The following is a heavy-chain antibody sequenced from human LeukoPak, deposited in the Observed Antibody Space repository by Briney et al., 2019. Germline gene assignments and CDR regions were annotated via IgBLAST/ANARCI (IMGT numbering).Heavy chain of an antibody. Sequence: SETLSLTYAVYGGSFSGYYWSWIPQPPGKGLEWIGEINHSGSTNYNPSLKSRVTISVDTSKNQFSLKLSSVTAADTAVYYCARGPTAPWGSYRYKGAFDIWGQGTMVTVSS. CDR3: ARGPTAPWGSYRYKGAFDI. CDR2: INHSGST. CDR1: GGSFSGYY. D-gene: IGHD3-16*02. V-gene: IGHV4-34*01. J-gene: IGHJ3*02.